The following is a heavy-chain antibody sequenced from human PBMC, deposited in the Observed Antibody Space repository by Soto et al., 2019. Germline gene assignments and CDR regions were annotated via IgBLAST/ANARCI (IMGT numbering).Heavy chain of an antibody. CDR1: GGSFSGYY. Sequence: QVQLQQWGAGLLKPSETLSLTCAVYGGSFSGYYWSWIRQPPGKGLEWIGEINHSGSTNYNPSLKSRVTISVDTSKNQFSLKLSSVTAADTAVYYCARLTFDFWSGYSPVPSDYWGQGTLVTVSS. J-gene: IGHJ4*02. CDR2: INHSGST. CDR3: ARLTFDFWSGYSPVPSDY. D-gene: IGHD3-3*01. V-gene: IGHV4-34*01.